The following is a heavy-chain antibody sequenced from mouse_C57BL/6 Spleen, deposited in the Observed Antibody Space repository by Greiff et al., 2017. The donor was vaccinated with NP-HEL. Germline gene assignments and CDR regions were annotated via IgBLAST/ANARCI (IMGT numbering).Heavy chain of an antibody. Sequence: EVKLQESGPVLVKPGASVKMSCKASGYTFTDYYMNWVKQSPGKSLEWIGVINPYNGGTSYNQNFKGKATLTVDKSSSTAYLKRNSLTSEDSAVYYGAREGDYGRYAYWGQGTPVTVSA. CDR2: INPYNGGT. J-gene: IGHJ3*01. V-gene: IGHV1-19*01. CDR3: AREGDYGRYAY. CDR1: GYTFTDYY. D-gene: IGHD2-4*01.